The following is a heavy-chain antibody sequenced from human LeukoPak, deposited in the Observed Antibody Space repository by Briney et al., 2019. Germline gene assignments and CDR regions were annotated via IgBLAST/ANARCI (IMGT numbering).Heavy chain of an antibody. CDR2: IYSSGSA. Sequence: SETLSLTCTGSGASINNNFWTWIRQPPGKGLEWIGYIYSSGSANYNPSLKSRAIISGDTSKNQISVNLTSVPAADTAVYFCARHRDYYDTWGHGTLVTVSS. CDR1: GASINNNF. V-gene: IGHV4-59*08. J-gene: IGHJ4*01. D-gene: IGHD3-22*01. CDR3: ARHRDYYDT.